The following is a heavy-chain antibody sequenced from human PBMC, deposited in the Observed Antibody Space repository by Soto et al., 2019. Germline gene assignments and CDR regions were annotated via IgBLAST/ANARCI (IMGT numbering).Heavy chain of an antibody. Sequence: GGSLRLSCAASGFTFSSYSMNWVRQAPGKGLEWVSSISSSSSYIYYADSVKGRFTISRDNAKNSLYLQMNSLRAEDTEVYYCSRGPYGDYDSAFDIWGPGTIVTVSS. D-gene: IGHD4-17*01. CDR3: SRGPYGDYDSAFDI. CDR2: ISSSSSYI. V-gene: IGHV3-21*01. CDR1: GFTFSSYS. J-gene: IGHJ3*02.